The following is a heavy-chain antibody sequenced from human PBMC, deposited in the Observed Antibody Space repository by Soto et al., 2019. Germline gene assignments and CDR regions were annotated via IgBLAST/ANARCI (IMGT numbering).Heavy chain of an antibody. Sequence: SETLSLTCAVSGYSISSGYYWGWIRQPPGKGLEWIGTIYHSGSTFHNPSLKSRVTISVDTSKNQFSLKLRSETAADTAVYYCAVGYCSSTTCPREYFQHWGQGPLVIVSS. V-gene: IGHV4-38-2*01. CDR2: IYHSGST. D-gene: IGHD2-2*01. CDR1: GYSISSGYY. J-gene: IGHJ1*01. CDR3: AVGYCSSTTCPREYFQH.